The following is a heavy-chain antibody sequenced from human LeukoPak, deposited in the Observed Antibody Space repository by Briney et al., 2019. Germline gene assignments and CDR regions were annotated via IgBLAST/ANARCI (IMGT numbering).Heavy chain of an antibody. CDR1: GHSFTNHW. Sequence: GESLKISCEASGHSFTNHWIGWVRQMPGKGLEWMGIINLGDSDTEYSPSFQGQVTISLDKSISTAYLQWRSLKASDTAMYYCARRRYSGSPNWFDPWGQGTLVTVSS. D-gene: IGHD1-26*01. CDR3: ARRRYSGSPNWFDP. V-gene: IGHV5-51*01. CDR2: INLGDSDT. J-gene: IGHJ5*02.